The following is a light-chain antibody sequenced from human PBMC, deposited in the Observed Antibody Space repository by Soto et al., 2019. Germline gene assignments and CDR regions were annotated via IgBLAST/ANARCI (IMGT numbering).Light chain of an antibody. V-gene: IGKV1-27*01. CDR1: QGISNY. CDR2: AAS. CDR3: QKYNSAPMWT. Sequence: DIQMTQSPSSLSASVGDRVTITCRASQGISNYLAWYQQKPGKVPKLLIYAASTLQSGVPSRFSGSGSATDFTLTISSLPPEDVATYYCQKYNSAPMWTFGQGTKVEIK. J-gene: IGKJ1*01.